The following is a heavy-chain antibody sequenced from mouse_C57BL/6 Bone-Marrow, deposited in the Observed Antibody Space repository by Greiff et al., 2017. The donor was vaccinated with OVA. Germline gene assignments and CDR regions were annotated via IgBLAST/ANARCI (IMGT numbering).Heavy chain of an antibody. D-gene: IGHD1-1*01. CDR3: AKGGGSSLCWYFDV. J-gene: IGHJ1*03. CDR2: ISSGSSTI. Sequence: EVMLVESGGGLVKPGGSLKLSCAASGFTFSDYGMHWVRQAPEKGLEWVAYISSGSSTIYYADTVKGRFTISRDNAKNTLFLQMTSLRSEDTAMYYCAKGGGSSLCWYFDVWGTGTTVTVSS. V-gene: IGHV5-17*01. CDR1: GFTFSDYG.